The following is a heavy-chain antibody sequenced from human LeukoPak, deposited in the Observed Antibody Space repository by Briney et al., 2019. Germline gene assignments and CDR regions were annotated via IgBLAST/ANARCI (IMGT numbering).Heavy chain of an antibody. Sequence: GGSLRLSCAASGFTFSSYGMHWVRQAPGKGLEWVAFMRYDGSNKYYADSVKGRFTISRDNSKNTLYLQMNSLRAEDTAVYYCAKDRASGYRFDYWGQGTLVTVSS. CDR1: GFTFSSYG. CDR2: MRYDGSNK. J-gene: IGHJ4*02. V-gene: IGHV3-30*02. D-gene: IGHD5-12*01. CDR3: AKDRASGYRFDY.